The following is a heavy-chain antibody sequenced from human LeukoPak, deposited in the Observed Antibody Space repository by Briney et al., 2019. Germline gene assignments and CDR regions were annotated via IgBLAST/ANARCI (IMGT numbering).Heavy chain of an antibody. CDR1: GGSISSGDYY. D-gene: IGHD6-19*01. Sequence: NTSQTLSLTCTVSGGSISSGDYYWSWIRQPPGKGLEWIGYMYYTGSTFYNPSLKSRVTISVDTSKNQFSLNLNSVTAADTAVYYCARGLRGHWQWPLDYWGQGTLVTVSS. J-gene: IGHJ4*02. CDR3: ARGLRGHWQWPLDY. V-gene: IGHV4-30-4*08. CDR2: MYYTGST.